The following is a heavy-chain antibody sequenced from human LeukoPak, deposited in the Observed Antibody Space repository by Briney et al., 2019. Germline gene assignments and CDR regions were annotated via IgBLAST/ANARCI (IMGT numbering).Heavy chain of an antibody. V-gene: IGHV3-9*01. CDR3: AKDTNSGSYYSAFDI. CDR2: ISWNSGSI. Sequence: PGGSLRLSCAASGFTFDDYAMHWVRHAPGKGLEWVSGISWNSGSIGYADSVKGRFTISRDNAKNSLYLQMSSLRAEDTALYYCAKDTNSGSYYSAFDIWGQGTMVTVSS. J-gene: IGHJ3*02. CDR1: GFTFDDYA. D-gene: IGHD1-26*01.